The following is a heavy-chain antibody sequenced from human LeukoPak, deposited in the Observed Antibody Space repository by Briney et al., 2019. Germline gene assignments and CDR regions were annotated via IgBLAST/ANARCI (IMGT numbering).Heavy chain of an antibody. CDR1: GFTFSSYG. CDR2: IRYDGSNK. V-gene: IGHV3-30*02. D-gene: IGHD1-26*01. Sequence: GGSLRLSCAASGFTFSSYGMHWVRQAPGKGLEWVAFIRYDGSNKYYADSVKSRFTISRDNAKNTLYLQMNSLRAEDTAVYYCARGATYAYYQDYWGQGTLVTVSS. CDR3: ARGATYAYYQDY. J-gene: IGHJ4*02.